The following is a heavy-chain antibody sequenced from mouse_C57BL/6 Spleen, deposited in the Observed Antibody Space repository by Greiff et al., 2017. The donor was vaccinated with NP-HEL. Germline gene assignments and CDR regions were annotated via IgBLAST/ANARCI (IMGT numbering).Heavy chain of an antibody. CDR2: IWSGGST. CDR1: GFSLTSYG. Sequence: VQLQQSGPGLVQPSQSLSITCTVSGFSLTSYGVHWVRQSPGKGLEWLGVIWSGGSTDYNAAFISRLSISKDNSKSQVFFKMNSLQADDTAIYYCARESSYGSSYSGYFDYWGQGTTLTVSS. CDR3: ARESSYGSSYSGYFDY. V-gene: IGHV2-2*01. D-gene: IGHD1-1*01. J-gene: IGHJ2*01.